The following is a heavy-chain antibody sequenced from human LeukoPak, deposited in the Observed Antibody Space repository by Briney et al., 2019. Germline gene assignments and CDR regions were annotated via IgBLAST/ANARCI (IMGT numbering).Heavy chain of an antibody. CDR2: ISASGGST. CDR3: AKVMKSSERLTMVRGVIIKTAGLYYMDV. CDR1: GFTLSSYA. J-gene: IGHJ6*03. D-gene: IGHD3-10*01. Sequence: PGGSLRLSCAASGFTLSSYAMSWVRRAPGKGLEWVSSISASGGSTNYADSVKCRFPISRDNSKNTVYLQMSSLTAEDTAVYYCAKVMKSSERLTMVRGVIIKTAGLYYMDVWGKGTTVTVSS. V-gene: IGHV3-23*01.